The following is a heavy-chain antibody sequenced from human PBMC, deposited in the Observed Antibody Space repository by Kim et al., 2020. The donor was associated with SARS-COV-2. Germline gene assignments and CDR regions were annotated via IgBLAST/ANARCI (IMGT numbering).Heavy chain of an antibody. V-gene: IGHV3-74*01. Sequence: GGSLRLSCAASGFTFSSYWMHWVRQAPGKGLVWVSRINSDGSSTSYADSVKGRFTISRDNAKNTLYLQMNSLRAEDTAVYYCAKGSRVGYYYYGMDVWGQGTTVTVSS. J-gene: IGHJ6*02. CDR1: GFTFSSYW. D-gene: IGHD1-26*01. CDR3: AKGSRVGYYYYGMDV. CDR2: INSDGSST.